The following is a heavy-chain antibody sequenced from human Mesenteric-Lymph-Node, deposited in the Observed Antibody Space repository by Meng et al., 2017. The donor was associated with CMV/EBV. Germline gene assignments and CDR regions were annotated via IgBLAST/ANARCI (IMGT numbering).Heavy chain of an antibody. CDR1: AFTFSSFW. J-gene: IGHJ6*02. CDR2: INQDGSEK. D-gene: IGHD5-12*01. CDR3: AREGFSEHDFVNGFDM. Sequence: GGPLRLSCAASAFTFSSFWMSWVRQAPGKGLEWVAYINQDGSEKYYVDSVKGRFTISRDNAKKSLYLQMNSLRAEDTALYYCAREGFSEHDFVNGFDMWGQGTTVTVSS. V-gene: IGHV3-7*01.